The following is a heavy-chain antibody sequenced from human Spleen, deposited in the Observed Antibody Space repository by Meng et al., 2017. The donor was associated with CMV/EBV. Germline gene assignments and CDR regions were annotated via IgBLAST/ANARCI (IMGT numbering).Heavy chain of an antibody. CDR1: GGSFSGYY. CDR3: ARDRWKGYYGMDV. CDR2: INHSGST. J-gene: IGHJ6*02. V-gene: IGHV4-34*01. Sequence: SETLSLTCAVYGGSFSGYYWSWIRQPPGKGLEWIGEINHSGSTNYNPSLKSRVTISVDTSKNQFSLKLSSVTAADTAVYYCARDRWKGYYGMDVWGQGTTVTVSS. D-gene: IGHD1-1*01.